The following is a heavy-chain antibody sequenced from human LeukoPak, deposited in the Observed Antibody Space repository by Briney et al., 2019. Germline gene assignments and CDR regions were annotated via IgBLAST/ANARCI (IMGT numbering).Heavy chain of an antibody. D-gene: IGHD2-15*01. Sequence: SETLSLTCTVSGGSISSYYWSWIRQPPGKGLEWIGYIYYSGSTNYNPSLKSRVTISVDTSKSQFSLKLSSVTAADTAVYYCASTYCSGGSCSTNFDYWGQGTLVTVSS. CDR2: IYYSGST. J-gene: IGHJ4*02. CDR1: GGSISSYY. V-gene: IGHV4-59*08. CDR3: ASTYCSGGSCSTNFDY.